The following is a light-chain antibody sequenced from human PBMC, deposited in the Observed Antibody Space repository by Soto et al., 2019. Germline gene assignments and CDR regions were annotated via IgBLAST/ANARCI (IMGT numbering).Light chain of an antibody. CDR1: QSVSSN. CDR3: QRDNSWHPWT. V-gene: IGKV3-15*01. J-gene: IGKJ1*01. CDR2: GAS. Sequence: EIVMTQSPATLSVSPGERATLSCRASQSVSSNLAWYQQKPGQAPRLLIYGASTRATGIPARFSGSGSGTEFTLTISSLQSEDVAVYSCQRDNSWHPWTFGQGTKVQIK.